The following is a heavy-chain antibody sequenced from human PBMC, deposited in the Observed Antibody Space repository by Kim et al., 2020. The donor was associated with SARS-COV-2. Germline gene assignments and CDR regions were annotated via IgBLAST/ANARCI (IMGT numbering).Heavy chain of an antibody. D-gene: IGHD1-26*01. CDR1: GFTFTSYD. V-gene: IGHV3-23*01. CDR3: AKRPVGGNPFDY. J-gene: IGHJ4*02. CDR2: INSNGANT. Sequence: GGSLRLSCAASGFTFTSYDMSWVRQAPGKGPEWVSCINSNGANTFYPDSVKGRFTISRDNSKNTVFLQMNSLRVEDTAKYYCAKRPVGGNPFDYRGQGILVTVSS.